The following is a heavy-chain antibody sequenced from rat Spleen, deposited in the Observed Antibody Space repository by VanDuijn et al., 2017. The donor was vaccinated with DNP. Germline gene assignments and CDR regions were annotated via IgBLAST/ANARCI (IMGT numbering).Heavy chain of an antibody. CDR3: ARWSNFFDY. J-gene: IGHJ2*01. Sequence: EVQLQESGPGLVKPSQSLSLTCSVTGYSITTSYRWSWIRMFPGNKMEWMGYISNYTTLKSRISITRDTSKNQFFLQLNSVTTEDTATYYCARWSNFFDYWGQGVMVTVSS. CDR1: GYSITTSYR. CDR2: ISN. V-gene: IGHV3-3*01.